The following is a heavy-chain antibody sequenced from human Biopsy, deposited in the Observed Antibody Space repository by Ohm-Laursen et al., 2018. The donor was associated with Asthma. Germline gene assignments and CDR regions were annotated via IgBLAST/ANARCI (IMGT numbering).Heavy chain of an antibody. CDR1: GGTFNTYV. V-gene: IGHV1-69*01. D-gene: IGHD2-2*01. J-gene: IGHJ4*02. CDR2: INTGFGTT. CDR3: ARKAGSCISRTCYSLDF. Sequence: SSVKVSCKSLGGTFNTYVIGWVRQAPGQGLEWMGGINTGFGTTTYPQKFQDRVTITADDSTSTVYMELSSLRSEDTAVYYCARKAGSCISRTCYSLDFWGQGTLVTVSS.